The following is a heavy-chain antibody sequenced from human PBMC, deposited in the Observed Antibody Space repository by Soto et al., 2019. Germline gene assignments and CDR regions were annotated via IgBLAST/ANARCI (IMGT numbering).Heavy chain of an antibody. CDR2: INHSGST. Sequence: LSETLSLTCAVYGGSFSGYYWSWIRQPPGEGLEWIGEINHSGSTNYNPSLESRVTISVDTSKNQFSLKLSSVTAADTAVYYCARAVKNAVAGTGHIDYWGQGTLVTVSS. CDR1: GGSFSGYY. CDR3: ARAVKNAVAGTGHIDY. D-gene: IGHD6-19*01. J-gene: IGHJ4*02. V-gene: IGHV4-34*01.